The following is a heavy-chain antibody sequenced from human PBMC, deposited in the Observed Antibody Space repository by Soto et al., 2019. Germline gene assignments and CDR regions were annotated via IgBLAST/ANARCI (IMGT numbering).Heavy chain of an antibody. J-gene: IGHJ4*02. V-gene: IGHV3-23*01. CDR2: ISGSGGST. Sequence: VGSLRLSCAASGFTFSSYAMSWVRQAPGKGLEWVSAISGSGGSTYYADSVKGRFTISRDNSKNTLYLQMNSLRAEDTAVYYCAKEGWVRGVTNYFDYWGQGTLVTVSS. CDR1: GFTFSSYA. CDR3: AKEGWVRGVTNYFDY. D-gene: IGHD3-10*01.